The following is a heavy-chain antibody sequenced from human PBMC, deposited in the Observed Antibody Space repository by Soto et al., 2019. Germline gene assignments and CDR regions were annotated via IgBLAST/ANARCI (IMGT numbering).Heavy chain of an antibody. Sequence: SETLSLTCTVSGGSISSYYWSWIRQPPGKGLEWIGYIYYSGSTNYNPSLKSRVTISVDTSKNQFSLKLSSVTAADTAVYYCARQTGYCSSTSCYWWFDPWGQGTLVTVSS. D-gene: IGHD2-2*03. J-gene: IGHJ5*02. CDR1: GGSISSYY. CDR3: ARQTGYCSSTSCYWWFDP. CDR2: IYYSGST. V-gene: IGHV4-59*08.